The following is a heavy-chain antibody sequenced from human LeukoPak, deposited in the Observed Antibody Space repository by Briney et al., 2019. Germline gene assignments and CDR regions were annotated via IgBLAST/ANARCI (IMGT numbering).Heavy chain of an antibody. CDR1: GFRFSDYS. CDR2: IRSNGGGT. J-gene: IGHJ4*02. D-gene: IGHD1-26*01. CDR3: VRLGGDDFDY. V-gene: IGHV3-64D*06. Sequence: PGGSLRLSCSASGFRFSDYSMHWVRQAPGKGLEYVSAIRSNGGGTNYADPVKGRFTISRDNSKNTLYLQMSSLRAEDTAVYYCVRLGGDDFDYWGQGTLVTVSS.